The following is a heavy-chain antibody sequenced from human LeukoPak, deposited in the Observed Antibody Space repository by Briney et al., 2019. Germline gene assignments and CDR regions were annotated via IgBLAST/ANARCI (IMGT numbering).Heavy chain of an antibody. CDR1: GFTFSSYG. J-gene: IGHJ4*02. CDR3: AKEFIVEYYDSSGYGY. D-gene: IGHD3-22*01. Sequence: GSLRLSCAASGFTFSSYGMSWVRQAPGKGLEWVSAISGSGGSTYYADSVKGRFTISRDNSKNTLYLQMNSLRAEDTAVYYCAKEFIVEYYDSSGYGYWGQGTLVTVSS. CDR2: ISGSGGST. V-gene: IGHV3-23*01.